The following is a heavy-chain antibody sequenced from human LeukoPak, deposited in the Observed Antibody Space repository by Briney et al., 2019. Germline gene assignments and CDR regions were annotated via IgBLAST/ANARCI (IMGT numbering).Heavy chain of an antibody. J-gene: IGHJ5*02. CDR1: GGSISSYY. Sequence: SETLSLTCTVSGGSISSYYWSWIRQPPGKGLEWIGYIYYSGSTNYNPSLKSRVTISVDTSKNQFSLKLSSVTAADTAVYYCARDGDRYSGSNIWFDPWGQGTLVTVSS. CDR3: ARDGDRYSGSNIWFDP. V-gene: IGHV4-59*01. CDR2: IYYSGST. D-gene: IGHD1-26*01.